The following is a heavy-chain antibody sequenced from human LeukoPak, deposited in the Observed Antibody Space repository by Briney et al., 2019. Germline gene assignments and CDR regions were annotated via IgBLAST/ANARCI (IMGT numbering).Heavy chain of an antibody. J-gene: IGHJ4*02. Sequence: SETLSLTCVVDGGSFTAYTWSWIRQSPGKGLEWIGEVKHGGSTNYNPSLKSRVTISTDTSKNQFSLKLTSVTAADAAVYYCARLRARGFDYWGQGTLVTVSP. D-gene: IGHD3-16*01. CDR1: GGSFTAYT. V-gene: IGHV4-34*01. CDR3: ARLRARGFDY. CDR2: VKHGGST.